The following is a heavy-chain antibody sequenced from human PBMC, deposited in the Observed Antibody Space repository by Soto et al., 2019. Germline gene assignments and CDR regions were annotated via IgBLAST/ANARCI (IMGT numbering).Heavy chain of an antibody. J-gene: IGHJ4*02. Sequence: EVQLLESGGGLVQPGGSLRLSCAASGFTFSSYAMSWVRQAPGKGLEWVAAISGSGGITYYADSVKGRFTISRDNSKNTLYLQRNSLRANDTAGYYCANLLIRGATVYSTFGDWRQGSLVTVS. V-gene: IGHV3-23*01. CDR1: GFTFSSYA. CDR2: ISGSGGIT. D-gene: IGHD1-20*01. CDR3: ANLLIRGATVYSTFGD.